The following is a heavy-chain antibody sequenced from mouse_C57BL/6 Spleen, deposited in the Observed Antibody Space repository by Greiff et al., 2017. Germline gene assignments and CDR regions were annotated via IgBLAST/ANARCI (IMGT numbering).Heavy chain of an antibody. J-gene: IGHJ2*01. CDR3: ARGVITTVVAPYYFDY. Sequence: QVQLQQPGAELVKPGASVKMSCKASGYTFTSYWITWVKQRPGQGLEWIGDIYPGSGSTNYNEKFKSKATLTVDTSSSTAYMQLSSLTSEDSAVYYCARGVITTVVAPYYFDYWGQGTTLTVSS. D-gene: IGHD1-1*01. V-gene: IGHV1-55*01. CDR2: IYPGSGST. CDR1: GYTFTSYW.